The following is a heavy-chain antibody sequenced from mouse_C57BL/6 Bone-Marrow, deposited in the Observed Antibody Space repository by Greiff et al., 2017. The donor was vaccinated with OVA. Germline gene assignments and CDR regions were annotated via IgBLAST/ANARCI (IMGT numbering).Heavy chain of an antibody. CDR3: TSHWAWFAY. J-gene: IGHJ3*01. V-gene: IGHV5-9-1*02. D-gene: IGHD4-1*01. CDR2: ISSGGDYI. CDR1: GFTFSSYA. Sequence: EVKLVESGEGLVKPGGSLKLSCAASGFTFSSYAMSWVRQTPEKRLEWVAYISSGGDYIYYADTVKGRFTISRDNARNTLYLQMSSLKSEDTARYYCTSHWAWFAYWGQGTLVTVSA.